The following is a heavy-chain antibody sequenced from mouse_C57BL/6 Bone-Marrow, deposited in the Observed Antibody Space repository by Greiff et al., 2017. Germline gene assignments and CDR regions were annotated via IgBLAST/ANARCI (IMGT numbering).Heavy chain of an antibody. D-gene: IGHD2-1*01. CDR2: IWSGGST. J-gene: IGHJ1*03. CDR1: GFSLTSYG. Sequence: QVQLKESGPGLVQPSQSLSITCTVSGFSLTSYGVHWVRQSPGNGLEWLGVIWSGGSTDYNAAFISRLSISKDNSKSQVFFKMNSLQADDTAIYYCARNSLLWYFDVWGTGTTVTVSS. CDR3: ARNSLLWYFDV. V-gene: IGHV2-2*01.